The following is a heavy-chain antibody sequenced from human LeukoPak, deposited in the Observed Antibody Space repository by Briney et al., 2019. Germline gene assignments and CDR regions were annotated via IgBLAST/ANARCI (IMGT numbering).Heavy chain of an antibody. CDR1: GFTFSSYG. D-gene: IGHD5-24*01. CDR3: TGGDGYN. V-gene: IGHV3-33*03. Sequence: SGGSLRLSCAASGFTFSSYGMHWVRQAPGKGLEWVAVIWYGGSNKYYADSVKGRFTISRDNAKNSLYLQMNSLRAEDTAVYYCTGGDGYNWGQGTLVTVSS. J-gene: IGHJ4*02. CDR2: IWYGGSNK.